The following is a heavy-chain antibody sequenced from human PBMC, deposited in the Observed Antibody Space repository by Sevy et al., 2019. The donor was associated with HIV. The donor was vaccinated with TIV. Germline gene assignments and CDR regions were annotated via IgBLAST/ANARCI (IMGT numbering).Heavy chain of an antibody. Sequence: ASVKVSCKASGDTFTNNYMHWVRQAPGQGLEWMGIIDPSAGNATYALRFQGRVTVTRDTSASTLYMDLNSLRSDDTAVYYCVRADPDQHIDSWGQGTLVTVSS. CDR1: GDTFTNNY. CDR3: VRADPDQHIDS. V-gene: IGHV1-46*01. J-gene: IGHJ4*02. CDR2: IDPSAGNA.